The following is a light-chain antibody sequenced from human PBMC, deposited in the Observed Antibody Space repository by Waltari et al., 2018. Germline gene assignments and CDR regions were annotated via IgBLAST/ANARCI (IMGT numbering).Light chain of an antibody. CDR1: SLRKYY. CDR2: GKN. J-gene: IGLJ2*01. Sequence: SSELTQDPAVSVALGQTVRITCQGDSLRKYYAGWYQQKPGQAPILIIYGKNNRPSGIPERFSSSNSGNTASLTVSGAPPEDDAEYYCSARDTSDDHLVVFGGGTRLTVL. V-gene: IGLV3-19*01. CDR3: SARDTSDDHLVV.